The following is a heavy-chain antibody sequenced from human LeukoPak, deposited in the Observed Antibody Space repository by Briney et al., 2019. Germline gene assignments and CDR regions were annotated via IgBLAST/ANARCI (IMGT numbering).Heavy chain of an antibody. CDR3: ARDRVVVATTTPPYWYFDL. J-gene: IGHJ2*01. V-gene: IGHV3-21*04. CDR1: GFTFSSYW. Sequence: GGSLRLSCAASGFTFSSYWMSWVRQAPGKGLEWVSCISSSSSYIYYADSVKGRFTISRDNAKNSLYLHMNSLRVEDTALYYCARDRVVVATTTPPYWYFDLWGRGTLVTVSS. CDR2: ISSSSSYI. D-gene: IGHD2-15*01.